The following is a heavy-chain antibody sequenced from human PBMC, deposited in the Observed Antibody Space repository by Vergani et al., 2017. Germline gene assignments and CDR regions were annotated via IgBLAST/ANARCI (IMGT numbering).Heavy chain of an antibody. V-gene: IGHV3-23*04. CDR2: ISGSGGST. CDR3: AKDCKTDSSGWYRKRGLLSN. D-gene: IGHD6-19*01. J-gene: IGHJ4*02. Sequence: EVQLVESGGGLVQPGGSLRLSCAASGFTFSSYAMSWVRQAPGKGLEWVSAISGSGGSTYYADSVKGRFTISRDKSKNTLYLQMNSLRAEDTAVYYCAKDCKTDSSGWYRKRGLLSNWGQGTLVTVSS. CDR1: GFTFSSYA.